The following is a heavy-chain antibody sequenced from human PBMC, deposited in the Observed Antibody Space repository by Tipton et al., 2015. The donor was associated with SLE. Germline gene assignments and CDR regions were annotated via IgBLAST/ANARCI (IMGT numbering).Heavy chain of an antibody. CDR2: ISGSGLGYTT. CDR3: ALMAYSSSWYYYYYGMDV. Sequence: SLRLSCVASGFTFTDFAMIWVRQAPGKGLEWVSSISGSGLGYTTHYADSLKGRFTISRDNSKNTLYLQMNSLRAEDTAVYYCALMAYSSSWYYYYYGMDVWGQGTTVTVSS. J-gene: IGHJ6*02. CDR1: GFTFTDFA. V-gene: IGHV3-23*01. D-gene: IGHD6-13*01.